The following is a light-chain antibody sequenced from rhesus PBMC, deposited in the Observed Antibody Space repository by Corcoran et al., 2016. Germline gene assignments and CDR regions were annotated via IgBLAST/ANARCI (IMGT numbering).Light chain of an antibody. Sequence: DIQMTQSPSSLSASVGDKVTITCRASQDISSWLAWYQQTPGKTPKLLFYKSSVLQSVVPSRSCGSGSGTDFTLTISSRQPEDFATYFCLQHYSSPLTFGQGTKVEIK. CDR1: QDISSW. CDR3: LQHYSSPLT. CDR2: KSS. J-gene: IGKJ1*01. V-gene: IGKV1-22*01.